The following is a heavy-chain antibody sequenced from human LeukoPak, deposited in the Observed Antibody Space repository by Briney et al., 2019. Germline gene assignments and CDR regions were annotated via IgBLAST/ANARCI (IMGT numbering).Heavy chain of an antibody. CDR2: IYYSGST. J-gene: IGHJ4*02. V-gene: IGHV4-39*07. CDR1: GGSISSSSYY. CDR3: ARSWYSKAFDY. D-gene: IGHD6-13*01. Sequence: SETLSLTCTVSGGSISSSSYYWGWIRQPPGTGLEWIGSIYYSGSTYYNPSLKSRVTISVDTSKNQFSLKLSSVTAADTAVYYCARSWYSKAFDYWGQGTLVTVSS.